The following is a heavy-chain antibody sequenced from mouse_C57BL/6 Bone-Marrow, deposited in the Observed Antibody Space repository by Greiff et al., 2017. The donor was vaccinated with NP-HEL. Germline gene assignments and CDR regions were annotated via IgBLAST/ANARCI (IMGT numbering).Heavy chain of an antibody. CDR2: IDPSDSYT. V-gene: IGHV1-59*01. CDR1: GYTFTSYW. CDR3: AKVSTMDKWVDY. Sequence: VQLQQPGAELVRPGTSVKLSCKASGYTFTSYWMHWVKQRPGQGLEWIGVIDPSDSYTNYNQKFKGKATLTVDTSSSTAYMQLSSLTSEDSAVCFCAKVSTMDKWVDYWGRGTLVTVSA. J-gene: IGHJ3*01. D-gene: IGHD2-1*01.